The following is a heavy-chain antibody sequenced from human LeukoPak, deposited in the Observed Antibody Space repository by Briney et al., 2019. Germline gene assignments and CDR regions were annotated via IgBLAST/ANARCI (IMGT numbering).Heavy chain of an antibody. CDR2: ISGSGGST. J-gene: IGHJ3*02. CDR1: GFTFSSYA. CDR3: AKDRACSGGSCYLPDAFDI. Sequence: PGGSLRLSCAASGFTFSSYAMSWVRQAPGKGLEWVSAISGSGGSTYYADSVKGRFTISRDNSKNTLYLQMNSLRAEDTAVYYCAKDRACSGGSCYLPDAFDIWDQGTMVTVSS. V-gene: IGHV3-23*01. D-gene: IGHD2-15*01.